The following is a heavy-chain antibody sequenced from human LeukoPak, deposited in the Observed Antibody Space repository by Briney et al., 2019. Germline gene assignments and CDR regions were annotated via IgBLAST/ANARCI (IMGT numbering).Heavy chain of an antibody. CDR2: ISSSGTTI. CDR1: GFTFSSYE. D-gene: IGHD1-1*01. J-gene: IGHJ5*02. CDR3: ARVPTGTRGFDP. V-gene: IGHV3-48*03. Sequence: GGSLRLSCAASGFTFSSYEMNWVRQAPGKGLEWVSYISSSGTTIYYADSVKGRFTISRDNAKNSLYLQMNSLRAEDTAVYYCARVPTGTRGFDPWGQGTLVTVSS.